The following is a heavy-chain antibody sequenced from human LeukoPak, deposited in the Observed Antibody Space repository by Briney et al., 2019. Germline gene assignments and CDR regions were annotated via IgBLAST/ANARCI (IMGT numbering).Heavy chain of an antibody. CDR2: IYHSGNT. D-gene: IGHD4-17*01. J-gene: IGHJ4*02. CDR3: ARAGYGDSDFDY. Sequence: ASETLSLTCTVSGYSISTSYYWGWIRQPPGKGLEWIGSIYHSGNTYYNPSLKSRVTISVDASKNQFSLKLNSVTAADTAVYYCARAGYGDSDFDYWGQGTLVTVSS. CDR1: GYSISTSYY. V-gene: IGHV4-38-2*02.